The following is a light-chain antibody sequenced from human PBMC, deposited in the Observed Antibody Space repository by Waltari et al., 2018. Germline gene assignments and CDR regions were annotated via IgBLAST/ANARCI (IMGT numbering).Light chain of an antibody. CDR2: GKN. CDR3: NSRDSSGNHLGV. Sequence: SSELTQHPAVSVALGQTVRITCQGDSLRSYYESWYQQKPGQAPVLVIYGKNNRPSGIPDRFSGSSSGNTASLTITGAQAEDEADYYCNSRDSSGNHLGVFGGGTKLTVL. CDR1: SLRSYY. J-gene: IGLJ2*01. V-gene: IGLV3-19*01.